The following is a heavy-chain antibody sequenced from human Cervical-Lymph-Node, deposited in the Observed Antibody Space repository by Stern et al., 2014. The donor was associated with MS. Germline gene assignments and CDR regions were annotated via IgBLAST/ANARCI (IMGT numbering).Heavy chain of an antibody. CDR1: GFTFEDYA. D-gene: IGHD2-2*02. V-gene: IGHV3-33*01. Sequence: VQLVESGGGVVHPGGPQRLSCTASGFTFEDYAMEWVPQVPGRGLEWGAMIWYDGSQKYYGDSVRGRFSVSRDNSRNTLYLQMKSLSLEDTAVYYCARKIPDYYYYAMDVWGQGTTVTVSS. CDR3: ARKIPDYYYYAMDV. CDR2: IWYDGSQK. J-gene: IGHJ6*02.